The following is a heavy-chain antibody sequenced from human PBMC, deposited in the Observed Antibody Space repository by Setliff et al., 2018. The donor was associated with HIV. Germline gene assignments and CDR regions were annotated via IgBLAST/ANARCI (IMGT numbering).Heavy chain of an antibody. V-gene: IGHV3-23*01. Sequence: PGGSLRLSCAASGFTFTDYAMSWVRQAPGKGLEWISVISGSGDESFYADSVRGRFTVSRDNSKNTLYLQMNGLSVEDTAIYYCAKDGIGGGAYPPYYFDFWGQGTLVTVSS. J-gene: IGHJ4*02. CDR1: GFTFTDYA. D-gene: IGHD3-16*01. CDR2: ISGSGDES. CDR3: AKDGIGGGAYPPYYFDF.